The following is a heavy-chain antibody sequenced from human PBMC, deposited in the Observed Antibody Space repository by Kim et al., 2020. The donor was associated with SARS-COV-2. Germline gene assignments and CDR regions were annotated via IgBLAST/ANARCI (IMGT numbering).Heavy chain of an antibody. V-gene: IGHV3-21*01. Sequence: DSVKGRFTTSRDNAKNSLYLKMNSLRAEDTAVYYCARDLVAAAGPIYFDYWGQGTLVTVSS. D-gene: IGHD6-13*01. J-gene: IGHJ4*02. CDR3: ARDLVAAAGPIYFDY.